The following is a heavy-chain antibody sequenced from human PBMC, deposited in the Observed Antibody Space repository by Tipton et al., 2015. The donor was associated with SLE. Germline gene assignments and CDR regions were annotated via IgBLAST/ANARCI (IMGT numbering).Heavy chain of an antibody. D-gene: IGHD3-16*01. Sequence: SLRLSCAASGFTVSSNYMNWVRQAPGKGLEWVSYISGSGNIIYYADSVKGRFTISRDNAKNSLYLQMNSLRGEDTAVYYCARVSLGDDAFDIWGQGTMVTVSS. CDR3: ARVSLGDDAFDI. CDR2: ISGSGNII. V-gene: IGHV3-48*03. CDR1: GFTVSSNY. J-gene: IGHJ3*02.